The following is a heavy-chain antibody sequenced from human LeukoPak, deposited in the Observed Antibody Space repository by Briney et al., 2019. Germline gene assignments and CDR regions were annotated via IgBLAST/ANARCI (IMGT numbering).Heavy chain of an antibody. Sequence: ASVKVSCKASGYTFTGYYMHWVRQAPGQGLEWMGWINPNSGGTNYAQKFQGWVTMTRDTSISTANMELSRLRSDDTAVYYCARDQLRILSMNYYYYGMDVWGQGTTVTVSS. V-gene: IGHV1-2*04. CDR1: GYTFTGYY. J-gene: IGHJ6*02. CDR2: INPNSGGT. CDR3: ARDQLRILSMNYYYYGMDV. D-gene: IGHD2/OR15-2a*01.